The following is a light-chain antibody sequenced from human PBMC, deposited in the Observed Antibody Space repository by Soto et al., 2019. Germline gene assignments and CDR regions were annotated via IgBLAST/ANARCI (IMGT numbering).Light chain of an antibody. CDR1: SSDVGSYNL. Sequence: QSALTQPASVSGSPGQSITISCTGTSSDVGSYNLVSWYQQHPAKAPKLMIYEGSKRPSGVSNRFSGSKSGNTASLTISGLQAEDEADYYCCSYAGSATSLFGGGTKLTVL. CDR2: EGS. J-gene: IGLJ2*01. V-gene: IGLV2-23*01. CDR3: CSYAGSATSL.